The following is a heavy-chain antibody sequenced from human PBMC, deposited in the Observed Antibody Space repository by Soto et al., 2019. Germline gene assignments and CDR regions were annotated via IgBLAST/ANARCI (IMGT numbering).Heavy chain of an antibody. CDR1: GGSISSYY. D-gene: IGHD6-19*01. Sequence: SETLSLTCTVSGGSISSYYWSWFRQSPGKRMGWIGYVHHSWGSSYNPSLQSRVAISLDTSKSQFSLKVTSVTATDTAVYYCARGSPRIAVAGMPPDRIPDNDYYGMDVWGQGTTVTVSS. CDR2: VHHSWGS. J-gene: IGHJ6*02. V-gene: IGHV4-59*08. CDR3: ARGSPRIAVAGMPPDRIPDNDYYGMDV.